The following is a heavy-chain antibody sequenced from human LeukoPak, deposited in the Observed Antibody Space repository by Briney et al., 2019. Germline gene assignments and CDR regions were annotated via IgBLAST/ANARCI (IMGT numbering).Heavy chain of an antibody. CDR2: IDPNTAGA. CDR3: ARGPSHGAFDI. J-gene: IGHJ3*02. Sequence: ASVKVSCKASGYAFTAYYIHWLRQAPRQGLEWLGCIDPNTAGAKYAQKFQGRVSVTRDTSINTAYMELSSLTSDDTAVYYCARGPSHGAFDIWGKGQCSPSLQ. CDR1: GYAFTAYY. V-gene: IGHV1-2*02.